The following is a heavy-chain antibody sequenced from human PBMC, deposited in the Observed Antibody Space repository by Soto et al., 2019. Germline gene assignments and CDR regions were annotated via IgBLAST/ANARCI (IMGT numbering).Heavy chain of an antibody. V-gene: IGHV5-51*03. CDR3: ALSGSGWGIYGMDV. J-gene: IGHJ6*02. Sequence: GASVKVSCKASGGTFSSHAISWVRQAPGQGLEWMGIIYPGDSDTRYSPSFQGQVTISADKSISTAYLQWSSLKASDTAMYYCALSGSGWGIYGMDVWGQGTTVTVSS. D-gene: IGHD6-19*01. CDR2: IYPGDSDT. CDR1: GGTFSSHA.